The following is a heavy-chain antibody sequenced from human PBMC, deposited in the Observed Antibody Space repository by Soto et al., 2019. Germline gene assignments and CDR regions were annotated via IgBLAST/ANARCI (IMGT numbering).Heavy chain of an antibody. V-gene: IGHV1-46*03. CDR3: AVRPGYCSGGSCLAEKKYYYGMDV. CDR1: GYTFTSYY. J-gene: IGHJ6*02. D-gene: IGHD2-15*01. Sequence: ASVKVSCKASGYTFTSYYMHWVRQAPGQGLEWMGIINPSGGSTSYAQKFQGRVTMTRDTSTSTVYMELSSLRSEDTAVYYCAVRPGYCSGGSCLAEKKYYYGMDVWG. CDR2: INPSGGST.